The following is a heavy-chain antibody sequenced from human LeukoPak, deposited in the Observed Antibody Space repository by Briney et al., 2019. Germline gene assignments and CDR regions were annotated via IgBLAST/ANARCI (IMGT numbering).Heavy chain of an antibody. J-gene: IGHJ5*02. D-gene: IGHD6-6*01. V-gene: IGHV1-69*05. CDR2: IIPIFGTA. CDR1: GGTFSSYA. Sequence: SVKVSCKASGGTFSSYAISWVRQAPGQGLEWMGGIIPIFGTANYAQKFQGRVTITTDESTSTAYMELSSLRSEDTAVYYCAGLRFSSSSGWFDPWGQGTLVTVSS. CDR3: AGLRFSSSSGWFDP.